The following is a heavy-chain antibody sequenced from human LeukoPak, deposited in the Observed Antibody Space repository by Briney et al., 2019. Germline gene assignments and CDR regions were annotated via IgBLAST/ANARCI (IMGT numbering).Heavy chain of an antibody. D-gene: IGHD5-12*01. CDR1: GGSISSSSYY. CDR2: IYSSGTT. J-gene: IGHJ4*02. CDR3: AASGGGYLLDY. Sequence: SETLSLTCNVSGGSISSSSYYWGWIRQPPGKGLEWIGSIYSSGTTYYNPSLKSRVTISVDTSKNQFSLRLSSVTAADTAVYYCAASGGGYLLDYWGQGTLVTVSS. V-gene: IGHV4-39*01.